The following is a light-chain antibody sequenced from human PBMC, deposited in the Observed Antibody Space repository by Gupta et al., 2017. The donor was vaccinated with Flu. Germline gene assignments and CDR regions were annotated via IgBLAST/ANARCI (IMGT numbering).Light chain of an antibody. CDR1: SSDIGTYNR. J-gene: IGLJ1*01. CDR3: TSDTSSSTYV. Sequence: QSALTQPPSVSGSPGQSVTISCTGTSSDIGTYNRVSWYQQPPGTAPKLMIYEVSKRPAGVPDRFSASKSGNTASLTISGLQGEDEADYYCTSDTSSSTYVFGTGTKVTVL. CDR2: EVS. V-gene: IGLV2-18*02.